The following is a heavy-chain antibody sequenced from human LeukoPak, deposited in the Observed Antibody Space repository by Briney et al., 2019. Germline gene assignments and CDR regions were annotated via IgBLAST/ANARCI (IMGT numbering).Heavy chain of an antibody. CDR1: GGTFSSYA. J-gene: IGHJ3*02. CDR2: IIPILGIA. CDR3: ARDRSTMIVVVIENAFDI. V-gene: IGHV1-69*04. Sequence: GASVKVSCKASGGTFSSYAISWVRQAPGQGLEWMGRIIPILGIANYAQKFQGRVTITADKSTSTAYMELSSLRSEDTAVYYCARDRSTMIVVVIENAFDIWGQGTMVTVSS. D-gene: IGHD3-22*01.